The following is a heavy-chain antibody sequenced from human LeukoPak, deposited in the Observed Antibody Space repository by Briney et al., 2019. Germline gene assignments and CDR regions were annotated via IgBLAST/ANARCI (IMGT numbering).Heavy chain of an antibody. V-gene: IGHV3-23*01. D-gene: IGHD6-13*01. CDR3: AKTGYSSSWSRPYYYYYYMDV. J-gene: IGHJ6*03. CDR1: GFTFSSYA. Sequence: GGSLRLSCAASGFTFSSYAMSWVRQAPGKGLECISGFSGSGGSTYYADSVKGRFTISRDNSKNTLYLQMNSLRAEDTAVYYCAKTGYSSSWSRPYYYYYYMDVWGKGTTVTVSS. CDR2: FSGSGGST.